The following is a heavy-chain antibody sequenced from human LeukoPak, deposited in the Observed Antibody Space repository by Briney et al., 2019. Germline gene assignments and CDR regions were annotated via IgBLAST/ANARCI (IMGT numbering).Heavy chain of an antibody. V-gene: IGHV5-51*01. Sequence: GESLKISCRGSGYSFNGYWIGWVRQMPGKGLEWMGIIYPADSDTRYSPSFQGQVTLSVDKSISTAYLQWSSLKASDTATYYCARQASSWRFDYWGQGTLVTVSS. D-gene: IGHD6-13*01. CDR1: GYSFNGYW. J-gene: IGHJ4*02. CDR3: ARQASSWRFDY. CDR2: IYPADSDT.